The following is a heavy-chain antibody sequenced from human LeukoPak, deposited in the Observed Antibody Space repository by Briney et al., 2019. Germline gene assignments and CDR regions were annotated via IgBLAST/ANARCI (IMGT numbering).Heavy chain of an antibody. CDR3: ARGTMIVVVTRFDI. CDR1: GFTFSSYE. J-gene: IGHJ3*02. Sequence: GGSLRLSCAASGFTFSSYEMNWVRQAPGKGLEWVSYISSSGSTIYYADSVKGRFTISRDNAKNSLYLQMNSLRAEDTAVYYCARGTMIVVVTRFDIWGQGTMVTVSS. V-gene: IGHV3-48*03. D-gene: IGHD3-22*01. CDR2: ISSSGSTI.